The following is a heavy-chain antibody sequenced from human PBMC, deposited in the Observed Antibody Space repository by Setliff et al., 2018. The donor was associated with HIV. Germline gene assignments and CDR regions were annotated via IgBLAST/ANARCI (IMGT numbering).Heavy chain of an antibody. CDR1: GNSISTDY. V-gene: IGHV4-30-2*01. D-gene: IGHD6-13*01. CDR3: ARGGSRGSWYWDY. J-gene: IGHJ4*02. Sequence: SETLSLTCTVSGNSISTDYWTWIRQPPGKGLEWIGYIYHSGNTYYNPSLKSRVSISVDRSKNHFSLRLSSVTAADTAVYYCARGGSRGSWYWDYWGQGTLVTVSS. CDR2: IYHSGNT.